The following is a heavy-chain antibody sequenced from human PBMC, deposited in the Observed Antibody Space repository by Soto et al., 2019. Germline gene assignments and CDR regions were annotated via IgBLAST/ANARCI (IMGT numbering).Heavy chain of an antibody. J-gene: IGHJ6*02. Sequence: EVQLVESGGGLVQPGGSLRLSCAASGFTFSSYSMNWVRQAPGKGLEWVSYISSSSSTIYYADSVKGRFTISRDNAKNSLYLQMNSLRAEATAVYYCARWDIWYYYYGMDVWGQGTTVTVSS. D-gene: IGHD5-12*01. CDR3: ARWDIWYYYYGMDV. CDR1: GFTFSSYS. CDR2: ISSSSSTI. V-gene: IGHV3-48*01.